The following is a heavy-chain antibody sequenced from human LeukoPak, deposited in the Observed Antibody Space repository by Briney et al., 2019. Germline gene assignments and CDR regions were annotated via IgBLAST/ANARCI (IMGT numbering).Heavy chain of an antibody. V-gene: IGHV4-59*01. CDR1: GGSISSYY. D-gene: IGHD3-22*01. Sequence: PSETLSLTCTVSGGSISSYYWSWIRQPPGKGLEWIGYTYDSGTSNYNPSLKSRVTISLDTSKNQFSLRLSSVIAADTAMYYCARAPSYYFDTSGYFDSWGQGTLVTVSS. J-gene: IGHJ4*02. CDR3: ARAPSYYFDTSGYFDS. CDR2: TYDSGTS.